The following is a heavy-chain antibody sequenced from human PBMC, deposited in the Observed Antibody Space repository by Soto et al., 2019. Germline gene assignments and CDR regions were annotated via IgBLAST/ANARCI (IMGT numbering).Heavy chain of an antibody. D-gene: IGHD3-16*01. J-gene: IGHJ4*02. Sequence: SETLSLTCTVSGGSISSYYLSWIRQPPGKGLEWIGYIYYSGSTNYNPSLKSRVTISVDTSKNQFSLKLSSVTAADTAVYYCARRWGYYFDYWGQGTLVTVSS. CDR1: GGSISSYY. CDR3: ARRWGYYFDY. V-gene: IGHV4-59*01. CDR2: IYYSGST.